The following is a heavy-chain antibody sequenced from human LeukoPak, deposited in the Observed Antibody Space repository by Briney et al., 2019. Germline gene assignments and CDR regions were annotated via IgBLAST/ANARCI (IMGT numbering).Heavy chain of an antibody. Sequence: ASVKVSCKASGYTLTNYNISWVRQAPGQGLEWMGWINTYKGDTLYAQKLQGRVTMTADASTNTAYMELRSLRFDDTAVYYCAREFGHCYGDNCFYFFDTWGQGFRVTVSS. CDR3: AREFGHCYGDNCFYFFDT. CDR1: GYTLTNYN. V-gene: IGHV1-18*01. CDR2: INTYKGDT. J-gene: IGHJ4*02. D-gene: IGHD4-23*01.